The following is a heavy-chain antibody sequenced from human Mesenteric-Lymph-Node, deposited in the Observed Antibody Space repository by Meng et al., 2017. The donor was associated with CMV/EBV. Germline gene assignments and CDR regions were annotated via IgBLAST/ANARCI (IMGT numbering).Heavy chain of an antibody. CDR3: ARASIPDTGMGLDN. CDR1: GFTFNDYA. V-gene: IGHV3-9*01. Sequence: SLKISCAASGFTFNDYAMHWVRQAPGKGLEWVSGINWNSGSIGYADSVKGRFTISRDNAKNSLYLQMNSLGAEDTAVYYCARASIPDTGMGLDNWGQGTQVTVSS. J-gene: IGHJ4*02. D-gene: IGHD2-8*02. CDR2: INWNSGSI.